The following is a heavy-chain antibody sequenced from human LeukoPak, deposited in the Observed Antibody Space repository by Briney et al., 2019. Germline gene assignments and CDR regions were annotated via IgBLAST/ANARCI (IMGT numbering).Heavy chain of an antibody. CDR3: ARGKSENVDTAMVQTDPYYFDY. J-gene: IGHJ4*02. CDR2: INHSGST. D-gene: IGHD5-18*01. V-gene: IGHV4-34*01. Sequence: GSLRLSCAVSGLSFSKAWMSWVRQAPGKGLEWIGEINHSGSTNYNPSLKSRVTISVDTSKNQFSLKLSSVTAADTAVYYCARGKSENVDTAMVQTDPYYFDYWGQGTLVAVSS. CDR1: GLSFSKAW.